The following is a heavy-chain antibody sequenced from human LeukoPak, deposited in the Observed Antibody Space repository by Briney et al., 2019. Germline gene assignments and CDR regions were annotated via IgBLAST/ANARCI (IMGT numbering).Heavy chain of an antibody. D-gene: IGHD2-2*01. CDR1: GFTFSSYS. Sequence: GGSLRLSCAASGFTFSSYSMNWVRQAPGKGLEWVSSISSSSSYIYYADSVKGRFTISRDNAKNSLYLQMNSLRAEDTAVYYCARGDTMPLYYFGYWGQGTLVTVSS. CDR3: ARGDTMPLYYFGY. V-gene: IGHV3-21*04. CDR2: ISSSSSYI. J-gene: IGHJ4*02.